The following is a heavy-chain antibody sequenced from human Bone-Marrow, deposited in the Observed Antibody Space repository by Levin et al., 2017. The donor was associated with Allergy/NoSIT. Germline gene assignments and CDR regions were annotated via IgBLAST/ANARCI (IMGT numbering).Heavy chain of an antibody. Sequence: AGGSLRLSCTASGFTFGDYAMSWLRQAPGKGVEGVGFIRSKAYGGTSEYAAAVKGRFTISRDDSKNIAYMQMNSLKTEDTAVYYYTGDPPVINTWFDPWGQGTLVTVSS. J-gene: IGHJ5*02. CDR3: TGDPPVINTWFDP. CDR2: IRSKAYGGTS. CDR1: GFTFGDYA. V-gene: IGHV3-49*03. D-gene: IGHD3-10*01.